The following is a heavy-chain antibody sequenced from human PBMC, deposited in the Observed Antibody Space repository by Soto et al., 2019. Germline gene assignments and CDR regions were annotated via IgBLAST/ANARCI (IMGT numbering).Heavy chain of an antibody. V-gene: IGHV1-69*13. CDR2: IIPIFGTA. J-gene: IGHJ4*02. CDR3: ARTTQNSYYDSSGYYIPFDY. Sequence: ASVKVSCKASGGTFSSYAISWVRQAPGQGLEWMGGIIPIFGTANYAQKFQGRVTITADESTSTAYMELSSLRSEDTAVYYCARTTQNSYYDSSGYYIPFDYWGQGTLVTVSS. D-gene: IGHD3-22*01. CDR1: GGTFSSYA.